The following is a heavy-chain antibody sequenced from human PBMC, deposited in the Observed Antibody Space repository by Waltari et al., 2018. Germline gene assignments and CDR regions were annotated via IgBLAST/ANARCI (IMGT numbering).Heavy chain of an antibody. CDR1: GITFSNYA. D-gene: IGHD4-17*01. V-gene: IGHV3-23*01. J-gene: IGHJ5*02. Sequence: EVQLLESGGGLVQPGGSLRLSCAASGITFSNYAMSWFRQAPGQGLEWISVINDSGGSTYYADSVKGRFTISRDNSKNTLYLQMNSLRAEDTAVYYCAKDPAPTVTHINRGRFDPWGQGTLVTVSS. CDR2: INDSGGST. CDR3: AKDPAPTVTHINRGRFDP.